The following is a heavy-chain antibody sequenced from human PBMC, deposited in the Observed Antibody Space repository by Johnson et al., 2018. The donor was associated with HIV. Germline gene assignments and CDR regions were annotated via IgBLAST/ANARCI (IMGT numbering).Heavy chain of an antibody. V-gene: IGHV3-74*02. J-gene: IGHJ3*02. CDR3: VRGLDI. CDR2: IKSDGRST. Sequence: MLLVESGGGLVQPGGSLKLSCAASGFTFSDHWMYWVRQAPGKGLVWVSRIKSDGRSTNYADSVKGRFTISRDNAKNTLYLQMNSLRAEDTAVYYCVRGLDIWGRGTMVTVSS. CDR1: GFTFSDHW.